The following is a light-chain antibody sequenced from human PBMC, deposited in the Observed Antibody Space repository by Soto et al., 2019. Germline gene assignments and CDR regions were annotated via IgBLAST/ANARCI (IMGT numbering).Light chain of an antibody. V-gene: IGKV3-20*01. J-gene: IGKJ2*01. CDR2: GTS. Sequence: EIVLTQSPGTLSLSPGERATLSCRTSQSVSSSYLAWYQQKPGQAHRPLIYGTSSRATGIPDTFSGSGSGTDFTLTISRLEPEDFAVYYCQQYGSSPYTFGQGTKVEIK. CDR3: QQYGSSPYT. CDR1: QSVSSSY.